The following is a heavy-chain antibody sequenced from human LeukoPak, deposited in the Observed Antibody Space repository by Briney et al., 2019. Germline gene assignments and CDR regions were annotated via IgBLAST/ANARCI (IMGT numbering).Heavy chain of an antibody. Sequence: GGSLRLSCAASGFTFSSYWMSWVRQAPGKGLEWVANIKQDGSEKYYVDSVKGRFTISRDNAKNSLYLQMNSLRAEDTAVYYCAREVVVGSLYYFDYWGQGTLVTVSS. CDR1: GFTFSSYW. V-gene: IGHV3-7*03. CDR2: IKQDGSEK. D-gene: IGHD2-15*01. CDR3: AREVVVGSLYYFDY. J-gene: IGHJ4*02.